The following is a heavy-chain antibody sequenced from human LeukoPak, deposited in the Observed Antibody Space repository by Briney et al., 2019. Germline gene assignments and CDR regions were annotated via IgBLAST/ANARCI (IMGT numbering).Heavy chain of an antibody. Sequence: GGPLRLSCAASGFTFSSYAMSWVRQAPGKGLEWVSTISGSGGNTYYADSVKGRSTISRDNSKNTLYLQMSSLRAEDTAVYYCAKVPRYCSGGSCHGGYFDYWGQGTLVTVSS. CDR3: AKVPRYCSGGSCHGGYFDY. CDR1: GFTFSSYA. J-gene: IGHJ4*02. D-gene: IGHD2-15*01. V-gene: IGHV3-23*01. CDR2: ISGSGGNT.